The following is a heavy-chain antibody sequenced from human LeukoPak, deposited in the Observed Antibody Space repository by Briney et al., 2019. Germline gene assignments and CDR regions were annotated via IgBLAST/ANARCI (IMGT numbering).Heavy chain of an antibody. CDR2: INHSGST. V-gene: IGHV4-34*01. J-gene: IGHJ4*02. Sequence: SDTLSLTCAVYPVSFSGYYLSWIRQPPRNGLGRMGEINHSGSTNYNPSLKRRVTISVDTPKNQFSLKLSSVTAADTAVYYCGRGLGNYDFWSGYYPQFDYWGQGTLVTVSS. D-gene: IGHD3-3*01. CDR3: GRGLGNYDFWSGYYPQFDY. CDR1: PVSFSGYY.